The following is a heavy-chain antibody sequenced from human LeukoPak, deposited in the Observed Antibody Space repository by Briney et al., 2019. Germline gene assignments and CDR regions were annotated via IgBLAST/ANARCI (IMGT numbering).Heavy chain of an antibody. Sequence: SETLSLTCAVYGGSFSGYYWSWIRQPPGKGLEWIGEINHSGSTNYNPSLKSRATISVDTSKNQFSLKLSSVTAADTAVYYCARRYYYGSGSYYPPPYYYYYYGMDVWGQGTTVTVSS. D-gene: IGHD3-10*01. CDR3: ARRYYYGSGSYYPPPYYYYYYGMDV. J-gene: IGHJ6*02. V-gene: IGHV4-34*01. CDR2: INHSGST. CDR1: GGSFSGYY.